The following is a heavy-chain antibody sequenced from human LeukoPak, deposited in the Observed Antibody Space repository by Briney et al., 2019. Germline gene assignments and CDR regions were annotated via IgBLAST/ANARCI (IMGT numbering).Heavy chain of an antibody. Sequence: SETLSLTCTVSGGSISRSSFYWGWIRQPPGKGLEWIGNIYYDGSTYYNPSLKSRVTISVDTSKNQFSLKLSSVTAADTAVYYCARHRLNQVSALKGPESGSYFLFDYWGQGTLVTVSS. CDR2: IYYDGST. CDR3: ARHRLNQVSALKGPESGSYFLFDY. J-gene: IGHJ4*02. CDR1: GGSISRSSFY. V-gene: IGHV4-39*01. D-gene: IGHD1-26*01.